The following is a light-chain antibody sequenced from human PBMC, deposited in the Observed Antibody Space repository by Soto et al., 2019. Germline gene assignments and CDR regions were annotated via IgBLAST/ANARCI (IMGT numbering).Light chain of an antibody. J-gene: IGKJ1*01. CDR1: QSVSSSY. V-gene: IGKV3-20*01. CDR2: GAS. Sequence: EIVLTQSPGTLSLSPGERATLSCRASQSVSSSYLAWYQQKPGQAPRLLIYGASSRATGIPDRFSGSGSGTDFTLTISRLEPEDFAVYXXQQYGSSPWTFGQGTKVEIK. CDR3: QQYGSSPWT.